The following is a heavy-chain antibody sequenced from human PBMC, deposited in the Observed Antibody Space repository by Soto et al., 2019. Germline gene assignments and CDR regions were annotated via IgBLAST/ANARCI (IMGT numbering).Heavy chain of an antibody. J-gene: IGHJ4*02. CDR3: ARRVCASCFGNRFEY. Sequence: EVQLVDSGGGLVQPGGSLRLSCAASGFTFSSYGMNWVRQAPGKGLEWVSYISGSSDEIHYADSVKGRFTISRDNAKNSLYLQMNSLRAEDTAVYYCARRVCASCFGNRFEYWSQGTLVPVSS. CDR1: GFTFSSYG. CDR2: ISGSSDEI. V-gene: IGHV3-48*04. D-gene: IGHD2-2*01.